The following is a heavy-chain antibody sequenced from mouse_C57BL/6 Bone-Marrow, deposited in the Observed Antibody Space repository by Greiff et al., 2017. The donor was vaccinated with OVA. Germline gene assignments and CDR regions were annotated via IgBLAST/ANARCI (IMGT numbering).Heavy chain of an antibody. Sequence: QVQLQQSGAELARPGASVKLSCKASGYTFTSYGISWVKQRTGQGLVWIGEIYPRSGNTYYNEKFKGKATLTADKSSSTAYMELRSLTSEDSAVYFCARSVYGNYGWYFDVWGTGTTVTVSS. J-gene: IGHJ1*03. D-gene: IGHD2-1*01. CDR1: GYTFTSYG. CDR2: IYPRSGNT. V-gene: IGHV1-81*01. CDR3: ARSVYGNYGWYFDV.